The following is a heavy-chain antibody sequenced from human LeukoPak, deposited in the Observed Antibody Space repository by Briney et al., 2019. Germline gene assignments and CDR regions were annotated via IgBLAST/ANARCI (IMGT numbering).Heavy chain of an antibody. CDR1: GFTFSNYW. CDR2: IHQDGNEK. J-gene: IGHJ4*02. CDR3: ARGDKFSGDY. V-gene: IGHV3-7*04. Sequence: GGSLRLSCAASGFTFSNYWMNWVRQAPGKGLEWVANIHQDGNEKYYVDSVKGRFTISRDNAKNSLYLQMNSLRAEDTAVYYCARGDKFSGDYWGQGTLVTVSS. D-gene: IGHD2-15*01.